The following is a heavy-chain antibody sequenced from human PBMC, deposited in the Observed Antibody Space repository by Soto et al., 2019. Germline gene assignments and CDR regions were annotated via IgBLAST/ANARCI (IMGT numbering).Heavy chain of an antibody. CDR2: VYYSGST. D-gene: IGHD3-16*01. CDR3: ARHGGTFDP. J-gene: IGHJ5*02. V-gene: IGHV4-59*08. Sequence: PSETLSLTCTVSGGSISSYSWNWIRQPPGKGLEWIGYVYYSGSTNYNPSLKSRVTISVDTSKNQVSLKLRSVTAADTAVYFCARHGGTFDPWGQGTLVTVSS. CDR1: GGSISSYS.